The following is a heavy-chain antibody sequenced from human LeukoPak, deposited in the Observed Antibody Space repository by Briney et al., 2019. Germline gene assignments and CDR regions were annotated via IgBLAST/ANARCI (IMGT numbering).Heavy chain of an antibody. CDR3: AKRGVVIRGFLVGFHKEAYYYDS. Sequence: GGSLRLSCAVSGITLSNYGISWVRQAPGKGLEWVAGISDSGGGTNYADSVKGRFTISRDNPKNTLSLQMNSLRTEDTAVYFCAKRGVVIRGFLVGFHKEAYYYDSWGQGALVTVPS. CDR1: GITLSNYG. D-gene: IGHD3-10*01. J-gene: IGHJ4*02. V-gene: IGHV3-23*01. CDR2: ISDSGGGT.